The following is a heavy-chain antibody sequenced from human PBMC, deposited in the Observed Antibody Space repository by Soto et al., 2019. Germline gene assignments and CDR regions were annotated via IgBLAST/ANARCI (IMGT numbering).Heavy chain of an antibody. V-gene: IGHV4-59*08. J-gene: IGHJ6*02. CDR1: GGSISSYY. CDR3: ARQGFGPLHGLVGV. D-gene: IGHD3-10*01. Sequence: QVQLQESGPGLVKPSETLSLSCTVSGGSISSYYWSWFRPSPGKRMEWIGYVHHSWGSSYNPSLPGRVAISLDTPKGQFPLKVTSVTATDTDVYYCARQGFGPLHGLVGVWGQGTKVTVSS. CDR2: VHHSWGS.